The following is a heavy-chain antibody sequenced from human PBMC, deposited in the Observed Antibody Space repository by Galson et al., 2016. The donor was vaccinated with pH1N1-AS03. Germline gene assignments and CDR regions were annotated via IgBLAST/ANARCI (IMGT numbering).Heavy chain of an antibody. D-gene: IGHD6-19*01. CDR2: ISASGGST. J-gene: IGHJ5*02. Sequence: SLRLSCAASGFTFTTCAMTWVRQAPGKGLEWVSTISASGGSTFYADSVKGRFTISRDNSKNTLYLQMNSLRAEDAAVYYCAKDLTAVAGKWFDWFDPLGHGTPVTVSS. CDR3: AKDLTAVAGKWFDWFDP. V-gene: IGHV3-23*01. CDR1: GFTFTTCA.